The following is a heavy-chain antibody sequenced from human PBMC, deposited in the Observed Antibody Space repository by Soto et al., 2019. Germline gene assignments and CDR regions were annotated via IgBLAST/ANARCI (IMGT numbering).Heavy chain of an antibody. J-gene: IGHJ6*02. CDR3: ARGGGGYDPSYYYGMDV. Sequence: QVQLVQSGAEVKKPGASVKVSCKASGYTFTSYGISWVRQAPGQGLEWMGWISAYNGNTNYAQKLPGRVTMSTDTTTSTAYMELRSRRSDDTAVYYCARGGGGYDPSYYYGMDVWGQGTTFTFSS. V-gene: IGHV1-18*01. CDR2: ISAYNGNT. D-gene: IGHD5-12*01. CDR1: GYTFTSYG.